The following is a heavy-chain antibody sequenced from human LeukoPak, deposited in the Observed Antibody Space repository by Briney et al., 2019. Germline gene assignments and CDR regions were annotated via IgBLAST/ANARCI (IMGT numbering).Heavy chain of an antibody. CDR3: ARESYSSGWYVVDY. D-gene: IGHD6-19*01. J-gene: IGHJ4*02. Sequence: SETLSLTCAVSGYSISSDYYWGWIRQPPGKGLEWIGSIYHSGSTYYNPSLKSRVTISVDTSKNQFSLKLSSVTAADTAVYYCARESYSSGWYVVDYWGQGTLVTSPQ. CDR2: IYHSGST. V-gene: IGHV4-38-2*02. CDR1: GYSISSDYY.